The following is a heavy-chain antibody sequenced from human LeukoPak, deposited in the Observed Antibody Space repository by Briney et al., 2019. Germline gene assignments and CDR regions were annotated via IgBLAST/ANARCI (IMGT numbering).Heavy chain of an antibody. Sequence: PSETLSLTCTVSGGSISSSSYYWGWIGQSPGKGLERIGEINHSGSTYYNPSLKSRVTMSVDTSKNQFSLNLSSVTAADTAVYYCAREAATEPHYYYYMDVWGKGTTVTVSS. V-gene: IGHV4-39*07. D-gene: IGHD1-14*01. J-gene: IGHJ6*03. CDR1: GGSISSSSYY. CDR2: INHSGST. CDR3: AREAATEPHYYYYMDV.